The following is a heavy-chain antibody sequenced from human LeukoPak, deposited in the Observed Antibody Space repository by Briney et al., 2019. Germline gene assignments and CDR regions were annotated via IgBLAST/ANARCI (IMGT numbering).Heavy chain of an antibody. CDR1: GFTFSTHA. Sequence: GGSLGLSCAASGFTFSTHAMSWVRQAPGKGLEWVSGISGVSETTYYADSVRGRFTISRDNSKSTIYLQMNSLRAEDTAVYYCAKDVCGNYCSLDMWGQGTMVTVSS. D-gene: IGHD1-26*01. V-gene: IGHV3-23*01. CDR3: AKDVCGNYCSLDM. J-gene: IGHJ3*02. CDR2: ISGVSETT.